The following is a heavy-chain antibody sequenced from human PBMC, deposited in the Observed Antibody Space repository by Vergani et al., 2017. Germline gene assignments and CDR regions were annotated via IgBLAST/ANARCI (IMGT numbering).Heavy chain of an antibody. V-gene: IGHV3-23*04. J-gene: IGHJ4*02. Sequence: EVQLVESGGGLVKPGGSLRLSCAASGFTFSSYSMNWVRQAPGKGLEWVSAISGSGGSTYYADSVKGRFTISRDNSKNTLYLQMNSLRAEDTAVYYCAKDPERVRYFDWSPTHPYFDHWGQGTLVTVSS. D-gene: IGHD3-9*01. CDR3: AKDPERVRYFDWSPTHPYFDH. CDR1: GFTFSSYS. CDR2: ISGSGGST.